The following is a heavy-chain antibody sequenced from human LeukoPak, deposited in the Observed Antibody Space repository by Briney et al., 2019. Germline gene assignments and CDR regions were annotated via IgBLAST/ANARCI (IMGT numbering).Heavy chain of an antibody. CDR1: GYTFTSYY. CDR2: INPSGGST. J-gene: IGHJ6*03. Sequence: ASVTLSCKASGYTFTSYYMHWVRQAPGQGLEWMGIINPSGGSTSYAQKFQGRVTMTRDTSTSTVYMELSSLRSEDTAVYYCATSGAYYYYMDVWGKGTTVTISS. D-gene: IGHD1-26*01. CDR3: ATSGAYYYYMDV. V-gene: IGHV1-46*01.